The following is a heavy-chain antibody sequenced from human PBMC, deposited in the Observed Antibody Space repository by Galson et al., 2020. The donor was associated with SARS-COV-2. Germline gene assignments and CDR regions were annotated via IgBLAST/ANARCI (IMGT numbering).Heavy chain of an antibody. CDR2: IGTLGET. J-gene: IGHJ6*02. Sequence: GGSLRLSCAASGFTFSHYDVHWVRQTPGKGLEWVAGIGTLGETYYSDSVKGRFTISRDNGENSLYLQMSNLRAGDTAVYYCARDSVVRVTNGLFYYYNGMDVWGQGTTVTVSS. CDR1: GFTFSHYD. V-gene: IGHV3-13*01. CDR3: ARDSVVRVTNGLFYYYNGMDV. D-gene: IGHD2-8*01.